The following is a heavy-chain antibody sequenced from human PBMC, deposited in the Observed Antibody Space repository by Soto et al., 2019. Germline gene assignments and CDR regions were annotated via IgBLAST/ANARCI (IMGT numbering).Heavy chain of an antibody. CDR3: AKDHSTIAADEPLWGY. CDR1: GFTFSSYA. CDR2: ISGSGGST. D-gene: IGHD6-13*01. V-gene: IGHV3-23*01. J-gene: IGHJ4*02. Sequence: GGSLRLSCAASGFTFSSYAMSWVRQAPGKGLEWVSAISGSGGSTYYADSVKGRFTISRDNSKNTLYLQMNSLRAEDTAVYYCAKDHSTIAADEPLWGYWGQGTLVTVSS.